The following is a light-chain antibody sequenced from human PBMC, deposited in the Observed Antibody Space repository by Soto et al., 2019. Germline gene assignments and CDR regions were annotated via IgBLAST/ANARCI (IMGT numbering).Light chain of an antibody. Sequence: EIVLTQSPGTLSLSPGERATLSCRASQSVSSSYLAWYKQKHGQAPRLLIYGASSRPTGIPDRFSGSGSGIELTLTISRLEPEDFVVYYWQQYGSSLLFTFGPGTKVDIK. V-gene: IGKV3-20*01. CDR1: QSVSSSY. CDR3: QQYGSSLLFT. J-gene: IGKJ3*01. CDR2: GAS.